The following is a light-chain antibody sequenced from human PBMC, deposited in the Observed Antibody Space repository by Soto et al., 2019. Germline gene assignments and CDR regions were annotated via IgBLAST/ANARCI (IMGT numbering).Light chain of an antibody. Sequence: DIQMTQSPSSVSASVGDKVTIPCRASQSISSWLAWYQQKPGKAPKLLIYKASSLESGVPSRFSGSGSGTEFTLTISSLQPDDFATYYCQQYNSYWGFTFGPGTKVDIK. CDR2: KAS. CDR1: QSISSW. CDR3: QQYNSYWGFT. J-gene: IGKJ3*01. V-gene: IGKV1-5*03.